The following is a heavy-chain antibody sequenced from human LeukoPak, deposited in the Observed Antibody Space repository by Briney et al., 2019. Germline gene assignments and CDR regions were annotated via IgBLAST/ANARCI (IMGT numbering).Heavy chain of an antibody. J-gene: IGHJ4*02. CDR1: GFTFSSYS. CDR3: ARGYSSSWYRRGIHYFAY. D-gene: IGHD6-13*01. V-gene: IGHV3-48*01. Sequence: GGSLRLSCAASGFTFSSYSMNWVRQAPGEGREWVSYISSSSSTIYYADSVKGRFTISRDNAKNSLYLQMNSLRAEDTAVYYCARGYSSSWYRRGIHYFAYWGQGTLVTVSS. CDR2: ISSSSSTI.